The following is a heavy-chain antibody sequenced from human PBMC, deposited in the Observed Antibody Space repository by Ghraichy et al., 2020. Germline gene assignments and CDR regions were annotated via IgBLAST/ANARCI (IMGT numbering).Heavy chain of an antibody. CDR2: ISWNSGSI. D-gene: IGHD4-17*01. CDR3: AKDIHDYGDYA. J-gene: IGHJ5*02. CDR1: GFTFDDYA. V-gene: IGHV3-9*01. Sequence: GGSLRLSCAASGFTFDDYAMHWVRQAPGKGLEWVSGISWNSGSIGYADSVKGRFTISRDNAKNSLYLQMNSLRAEDTALYYCAKDIHDYGDYAWGQGTLVTVSS.